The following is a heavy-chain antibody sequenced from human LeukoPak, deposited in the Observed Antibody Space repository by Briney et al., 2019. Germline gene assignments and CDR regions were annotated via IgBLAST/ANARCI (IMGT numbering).Heavy chain of an antibody. CDR1: GYTFTSYG. Sequence: ASVKVSCKASGYTFTSYGISWVRQAPGQGLEWMGWISAYNGNTNYAQKFQERVTITRDMSTSTAYMELSSLRSEDTAVYYCAAETGTTGTLDYWGQGTLVTVSS. J-gene: IGHJ4*02. V-gene: IGHV1-18*01. CDR3: AAETGTTGTLDY. CDR2: ISAYNGNT. D-gene: IGHD1-7*01.